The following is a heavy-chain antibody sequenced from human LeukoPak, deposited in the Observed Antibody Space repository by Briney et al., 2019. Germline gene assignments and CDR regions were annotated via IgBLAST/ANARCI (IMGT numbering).Heavy chain of an antibody. V-gene: IGHV4-39*07. D-gene: IGHD3-22*01. CDR2: IYYSGTT. J-gene: IGHJ4*02. Sequence: SETLSLTCTVSGGSISSSNYYWGWIRQPPGKGLEWIGSIYYSGTTYYNPSLKSRVTISVDTSKNQFSLKLSSVTAADTAVYYCARSTTYYYDSSGYYALDYWGQGTLVTVSS. CDR1: GGSISSSNYY. CDR3: ARSTTYYYDSSGYYALDY.